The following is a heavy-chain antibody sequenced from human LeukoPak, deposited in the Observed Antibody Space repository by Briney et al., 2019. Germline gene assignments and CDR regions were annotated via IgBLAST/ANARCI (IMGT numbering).Heavy chain of an antibody. CDR2: MNPNSGNT. D-gene: IGHD2-15*01. CDR1: GYTFTSYD. CDR3: ARGPPWGYCSGGNCYSSHYDYYMDV. Sequence: ASVKVSCKASGYTFTSYDINWMRQATGQGLEWLGWMNPNSGNTGYAQKFQARVTMTRDTSVSTAYMELSSLRFEDTAVSYCARGPPWGYCSGGNCYSSHYDYYMDVWGKGTTVTVSS. J-gene: IGHJ6*03. V-gene: IGHV1-8*01.